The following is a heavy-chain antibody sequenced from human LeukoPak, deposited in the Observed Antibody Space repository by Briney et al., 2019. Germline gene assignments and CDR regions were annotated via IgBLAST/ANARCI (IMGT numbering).Heavy chain of an antibody. Sequence: SETLSLTCTVSGGSISSYYWSWIRQPPGKGLEWIGYIYYSGSTNYNPSLKSRVTISVDTSKNQFSLKLSSVTAAGTAVYYCASGSGSYHDDYWGQGTLVTVSS. D-gene: IGHD3-10*01. CDR2: IYYSGST. J-gene: IGHJ4*02. CDR3: ASGSGSYHDDY. CDR1: GGSISSYY. V-gene: IGHV4-59*01.